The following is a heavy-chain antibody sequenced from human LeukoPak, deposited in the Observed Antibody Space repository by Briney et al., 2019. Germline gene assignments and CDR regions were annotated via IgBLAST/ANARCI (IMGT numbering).Heavy chain of an antibody. V-gene: IGHV3-23*01. CDR2: LTGTDGRT. J-gene: IGHJ4*02. CDR3: ARGRIDSASSSADS. Sequence: GSLRLSCVASGFTFSSYAMSWVRQAPGKGLEWVSSLTGTDGRTYFADSVKGRFTISRDNSRNTLFLQMNSLRAEDTAVYHCARGRIDSASSSADSWGQGTLVTVSS. CDR1: GFTFSSYA. D-gene: IGHD3-22*01.